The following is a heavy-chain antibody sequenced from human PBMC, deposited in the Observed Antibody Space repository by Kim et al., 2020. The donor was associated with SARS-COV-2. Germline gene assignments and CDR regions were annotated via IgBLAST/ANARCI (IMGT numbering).Heavy chain of an antibody. CDR3: ARVRSTMIVGSRWFDP. D-gene: IGHD3-22*01. Sequence: PSLKSRDTTSVDTSKNQFSLKLSSVTAADTAVYYCARVRSTMIVGSRWFDPWGQGTLVTVSS. J-gene: IGHJ5*02. V-gene: IGHV4-39*07.